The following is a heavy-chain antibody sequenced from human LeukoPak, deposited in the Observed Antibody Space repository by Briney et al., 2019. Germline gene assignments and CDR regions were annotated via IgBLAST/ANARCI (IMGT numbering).Heavy chain of an antibody. Sequence: GGSLRLSCAASGFTFSSYSMNWVRQAPGKGLEWVSSISSSSSYIYYADSVKGRFTISRDNAKNSLYLQMNSLRAEATAVYYCARDARLGELSLADGYWGQGTLVTVSS. V-gene: IGHV3-21*01. J-gene: IGHJ4*02. CDR2: ISSSSSYI. CDR3: ARDARLGELSLADGY. CDR1: GFTFSSYS. D-gene: IGHD3-16*02.